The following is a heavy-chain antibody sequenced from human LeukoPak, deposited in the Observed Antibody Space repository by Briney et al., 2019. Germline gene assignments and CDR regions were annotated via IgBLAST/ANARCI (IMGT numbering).Heavy chain of an antibody. D-gene: IGHD4-17*01. CDR1: GYTFTGYY. Sequence: ASVKVSCKASGYTFTGYYMHWVGQAPGQGLEWMGWINPNSGGTNYAQKFQGRVTMTRDTSISTAYMELSRLRSDDTAVYYCARDRGTTVTTYWFDPWGQGTLVTVSS. CDR2: INPNSGGT. J-gene: IGHJ5*02. CDR3: ARDRGTTVTTYWFDP. V-gene: IGHV1-2*02.